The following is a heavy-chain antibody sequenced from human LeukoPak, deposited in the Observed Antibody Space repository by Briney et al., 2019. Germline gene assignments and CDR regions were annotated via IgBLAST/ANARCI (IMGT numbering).Heavy chain of an antibody. CDR3: AKLLEAGTYFDY. CDR2: ISGSGGST. CDR1: GFTFSTHA. D-gene: IGHD6-19*01. J-gene: IGHJ4*02. Sequence: GGSLRPPWAPPGFTFSTHAMSGAPQAPGKGRGGVSAISGSGGSTYYADSVKGRFTISRDNSKNTLYLQMNSLRAEDTAVYYCAKLLEAGTYFDYWGQGTLVTVSS. V-gene: IGHV3-23*01.